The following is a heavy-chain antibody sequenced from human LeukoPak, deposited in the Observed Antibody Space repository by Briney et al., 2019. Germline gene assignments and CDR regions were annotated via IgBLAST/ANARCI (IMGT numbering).Heavy chain of an antibody. J-gene: IGHJ4*02. D-gene: IGHD6-19*01. Sequence: ASVKVSCKASGYTFTGYHMHWVRQAPGQGLECMGWINPNSGGTNYAQKFQGRVTMTRDTSISTPYMELSRLRSDDTAVYYCARDWAGGSSGWYYEPYFDYWGQGTLVTVSS. CDR2: INPNSGGT. CDR3: ARDWAGGSSGWYYEPYFDY. CDR1: GYTFTGYH. V-gene: IGHV1-2*02.